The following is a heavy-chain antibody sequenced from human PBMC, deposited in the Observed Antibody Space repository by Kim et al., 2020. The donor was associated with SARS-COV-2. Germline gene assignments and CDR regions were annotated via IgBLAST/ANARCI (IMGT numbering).Heavy chain of an antibody. CDR2: ICFDGSNQ. CDR1: GFTFSVYA. CDR3: AKAEGEILEHFDY. Sequence: GGSLRLSCAASGFTFSVYAMHWVRQAPGKGLEWVAVICFDGSNQYYANSVKGRFTISRDNSKNMVYLQMNSLRPEDTAIYYCAKAEGEILEHFDYWGQGTGVRVSS. J-gene: IGHJ4*02. V-gene: IGHV3-30*04.